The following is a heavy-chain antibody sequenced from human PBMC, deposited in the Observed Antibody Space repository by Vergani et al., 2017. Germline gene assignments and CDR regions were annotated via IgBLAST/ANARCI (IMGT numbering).Heavy chain of an antibody. Sequence: QVQLVQSGAEVKKPGSSVKVSCKASGGTFSSYAISWVRQAPGQGLEWMGGIIPIFGTANYAQKFQGRVTITADESTSTAYMKLSSLRSEDTAVYYCASLPMTTVVTYELPVGAFDIWGQGTMVTVSS. CDR3: ASLPMTTVVTYELPVGAFDI. CDR1: GGTFSSYA. CDR2: IIPIFGTA. J-gene: IGHJ3*02. V-gene: IGHV1-69*01. D-gene: IGHD4-23*01.